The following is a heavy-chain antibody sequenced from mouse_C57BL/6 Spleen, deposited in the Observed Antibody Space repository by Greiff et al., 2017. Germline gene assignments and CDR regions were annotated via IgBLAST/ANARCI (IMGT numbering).Heavy chain of an antibody. V-gene: IGHV14-2*01. CDR3: ARPYYYGSYWYFDV. CDR1: GFNITDYY. Sequence: EVKLMESGAELVKPGASVKLSCTASGFNITDYYMHWVKQRTEQGLEWIGRIDPEDGETKYAPKFQGKATITADTSSNTAYLQLSSLTSEDTAVYYCARPYYYGSYWYFDVWGTGTTVTVSS. CDR2: IDPEDGET. D-gene: IGHD1-1*01. J-gene: IGHJ1*03.